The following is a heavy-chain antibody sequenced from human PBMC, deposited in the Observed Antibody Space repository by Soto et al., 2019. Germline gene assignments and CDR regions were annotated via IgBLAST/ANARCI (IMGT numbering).Heavy chain of an antibody. CDR2: ISYDGSNK. CDR3: AKDIDDYYYYYGMDV. CDR1: GFTFSSYG. V-gene: IGHV3-30*18. Sequence: LRLSCAASGFTFSSYGMHWVRQAPGKGLEWVAVISYDGSNKYYADSVKGRFTISRDNTKNTLYLQMNSLRAEDTAVYYCAKDIDDYYYYYGMDVWGQGTTVTVSS. J-gene: IGHJ6*02. D-gene: IGHD1-26*01.